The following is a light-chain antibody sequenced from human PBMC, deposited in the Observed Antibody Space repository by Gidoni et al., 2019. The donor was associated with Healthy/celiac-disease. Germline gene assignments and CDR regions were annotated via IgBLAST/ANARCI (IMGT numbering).Light chain of an antibody. V-gene: IGKV1-39*01. CDR2: AAS. J-gene: IGKJ4*01. Sequence: DIQMTQSPSSLSASVGDRVTITCRASQSISSYLNWYQQKPGKAPKLLIYAASSLQSGVPSRFSGSGSGTDFTLTISSLQPEDFATYYCQQSYSTXXLXFGGXTKVEX. CDR3: QQSYSTXXLX. CDR1: QSISSY.